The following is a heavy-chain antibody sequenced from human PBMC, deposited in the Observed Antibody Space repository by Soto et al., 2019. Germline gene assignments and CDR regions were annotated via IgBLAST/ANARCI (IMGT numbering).Heavy chain of an antibody. V-gene: IGHV3-11*01. D-gene: IGHD6-6*01. CDR2: ISSSGTTI. CDR1: GFTFDDYG. CDR3: ARDLSSSSDY. Sequence: PGGSLRLSCAASGFTFDDYGMSWVRQAPGKGLEWVSYISSSGTTIKYADSVKGRFSISRDNTKNSVYLQMNSLRAEDTAVYYSARDLSSSSDYWGQGTLVTVSS. J-gene: IGHJ4*02.